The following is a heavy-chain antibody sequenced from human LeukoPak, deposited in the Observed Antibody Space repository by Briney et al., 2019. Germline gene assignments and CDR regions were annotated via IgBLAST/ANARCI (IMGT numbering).Heavy chain of an antibody. V-gene: IGHV5-51*01. CDR3: ARYTGSFTPLDY. Sequence: GESLKISCEGSGYFFNTYWVAWVRQTPGKGLEWMGIISPDDSYTRYSPSFAGHITISAGKSISTAYLQWTSLKASDSAMYYCARYTGSFTPLDYWGQGTLVTVSS. D-gene: IGHD3-10*01. CDR2: ISPDDSYT. J-gene: IGHJ4*02. CDR1: GYFFNTYW.